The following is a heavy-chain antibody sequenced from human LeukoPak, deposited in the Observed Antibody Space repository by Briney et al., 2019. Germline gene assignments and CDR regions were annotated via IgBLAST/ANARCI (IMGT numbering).Heavy chain of an antibody. CDR2: IWYDGSNK. CDR3: ARDLSIAADYGMDV. D-gene: IGHD6-13*01. CDR1: GFTFSSYG. V-gene: IGHV3-33*01. J-gene: IGHJ6*02. Sequence: QAGGSLRLSCAASGFTFSSYGMHWVRQAPGKGLEWVAVIWYDGSNKYYADSVKGRFTISRDSSKNTLYLQMNSLRAEDTAVYYCARDLSIAADYGMDVWGQGTTVTVSS.